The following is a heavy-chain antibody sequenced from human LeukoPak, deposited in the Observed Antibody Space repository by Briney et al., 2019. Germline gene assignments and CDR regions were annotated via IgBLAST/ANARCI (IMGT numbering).Heavy chain of an antibody. J-gene: IGHJ4*02. Sequence: ASVKVSCKASGYTFTSYGISWVRQAPGQGLEWMGWISAYNGNTNYAQKLQGRVTMTTDTSTSTAYMELRSLRSDDTAVYYCARYCSSTSCYYYFDYWGQGTLVTASS. CDR2: ISAYNGNT. V-gene: IGHV1-18*01. CDR3: ARYCSSTSCYYYFDY. CDR1: GYTFTSYG. D-gene: IGHD2-2*01.